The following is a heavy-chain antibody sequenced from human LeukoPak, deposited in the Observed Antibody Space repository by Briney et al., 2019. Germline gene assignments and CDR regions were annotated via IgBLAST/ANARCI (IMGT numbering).Heavy chain of an antibody. V-gene: IGHV3-33*01. CDR2: IWYDGSNK. D-gene: IGHD2-15*01. CDR1: GFTFSSYG. J-gene: IGHJ5*02. Sequence: PGGSLRLSCAASGFTFSSYGMLWVRQAPGKGLEWVAVIWYDGSNKYYADSVKGRFTISRDNSKNTLYLQMNSLRAEDTAVYYCARRYCSGGSCSFDPWGQGTLVTVSS. CDR3: ARRYCSGGSCSFDP.